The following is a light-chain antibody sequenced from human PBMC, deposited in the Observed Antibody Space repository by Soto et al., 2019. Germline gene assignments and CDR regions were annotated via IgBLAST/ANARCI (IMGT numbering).Light chain of an antibody. J-gene: IGKJ1*01. CDR1: QSISSSY. CDR2: GAS. CDR3: QKYGSSRT. V-gene: IGKV3-20*01. Sequence: EIVLTQSPGTLSLSPGERATLSCRASQSISSSYLAWYQQKPGQAPRLLVYGASSRATGIADRFSGSGSGTEFTLTISRLEPEDFAVYYCQKYGSSRTFGKGTKVEIK.